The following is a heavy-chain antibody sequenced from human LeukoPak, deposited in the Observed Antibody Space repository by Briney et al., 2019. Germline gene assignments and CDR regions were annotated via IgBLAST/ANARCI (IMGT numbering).Heavy chain of an antibody. CDR1: GGSISRGGYY. CDR3: ARVRHGRSVMKYYYYYYMDV. V-gene: IGHV4-31*03. Sequence: SETLSLTRTVSGGSISRGGYYWSWIRQHPGKGLEWIGYIYYSGSTYYNPSLKSGVHISVDTSKNQFSLKLSSVTAADTAVYYCARVRHGRSVMKYYYYYYMDVWGKGTTVTVSS. CDR2: IYYSGST. D-gene: IGHD3-10*02. J-gene: IGHJ6*03.